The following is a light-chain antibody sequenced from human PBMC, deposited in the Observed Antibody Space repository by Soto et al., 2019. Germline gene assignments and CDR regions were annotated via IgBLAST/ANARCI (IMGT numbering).Light chain of an antibody. J-gene: IGLJ2*01. Sequence: QSVLTQPASVSGSPGQSITISCSGTTSDIGGFNYVSWYQQHPGKAPKLIIYEVGNRPSGVSNRFSGSKSGNTASLTISGLQAEDEAHYYCSSYTTNSPPVVFGGGTKLTVL. CDR1: TSDIGGFNY. CDR2: EVG. V-gene: IGLV2-14*01. CDR3: SSYTTNSPPVV.